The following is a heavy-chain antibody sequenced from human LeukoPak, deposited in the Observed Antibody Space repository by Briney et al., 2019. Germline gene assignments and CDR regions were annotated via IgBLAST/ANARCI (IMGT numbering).Heavy chain of an antibody. V-gene: IGHV1-18*01. CDR2: ISAYNGNT. CDR1: GYTFTSYG. CDR3: ARHDGLGYCSSTSRYGVGAFDI. D-gene: IGHD2-2*01. Sequence: ASVKVSCKASGYTFTSYGISWVRQAPGQGLEWMGWISAYNGNTNYAQKLQGRVTMTTDTSTSTAYMELRSLRSDDTAVYYCARHDGLGYCSSTSRYGVGAFDIWGQGTMVTVSS. J-gene: IGHJ3*02.